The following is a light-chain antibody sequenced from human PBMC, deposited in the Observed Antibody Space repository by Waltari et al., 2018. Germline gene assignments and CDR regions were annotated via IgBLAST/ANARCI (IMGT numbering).Light chain of an antibody. CDR2: WAS. Sequence: DIVMTQSPDSLAVSLGERATINCKSSQCVLFSTNNKNYLAWYQQKTGQPPKLLFYWASTRESGVPDRFSGSGSGTDFTLTISSLQAEDVAVYYCQQYRSTLWTFGQGTRVEIK. J-gene: IGKJ1*01. CDR3: QQYRSTLWT. V-gene: IGKV4-1*01. CDR1: QCVLFSTNNKNY.